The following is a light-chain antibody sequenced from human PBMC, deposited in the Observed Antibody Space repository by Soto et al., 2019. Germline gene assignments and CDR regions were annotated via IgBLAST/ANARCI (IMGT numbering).Light chain of an antibody. CDR3: QHRSNWPLT. V-gene: IGKV3-11*01. CDR2: DAS. CDR1: QSVGTS. Sequence: EIVLTQSPATLSLSPGERATFSCKASQSVGTSLAWFQQKPGQAPRLLIYDASVRATGIPARFSGSGSGTDFTLTISRLQPEDIAVYYCQHRSNWPLTFGGGTKVEIK. J-gene: IGKJ4*01.